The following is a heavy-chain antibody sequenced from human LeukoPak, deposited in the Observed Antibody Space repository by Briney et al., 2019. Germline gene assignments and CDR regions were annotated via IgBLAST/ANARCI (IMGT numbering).Heavy chain of an antibody. Sequence: SETLSLTCTVSGGSISPYYWSWIRQPPGKGLEWIGYISDSGTSNYNPSLKSRVTISVDTSKNQFSLRLNSVTAADTAVYFCARDYSGSWYYGMDVWGPGTTVTVSS. D-gene: IGHD1-26*01. CDR2: ISDSGTS. CDR3: ARDYSGSWYYGMDV. CDR1: GGSISPYY. J-gene: IGHJ6*02. V-gene: IGHV4-59*01.